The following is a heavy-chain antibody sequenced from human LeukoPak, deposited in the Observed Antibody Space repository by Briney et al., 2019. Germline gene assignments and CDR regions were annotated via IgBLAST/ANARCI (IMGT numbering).Heavy chain of an antibody. CDR1: GFTFSSYG. CDR2: ISYDGSNK. D-gene: IGHD3-22*01. Sequence: PGRSLRLSCAASGFTFSSYGMHWVRQAPGKGLEWVAVISYDGSNKYYADSVKGRFTISRDNSKNTLYLQMNSLRVEDTAVYYCARHYYYDSSAYSYYFDYWGQGTLVTVSS. J-gene: IGHJ4*02. CDR3: ARHYYYDSSAYSYYFDY. V-gene: IGHV3-30*03.